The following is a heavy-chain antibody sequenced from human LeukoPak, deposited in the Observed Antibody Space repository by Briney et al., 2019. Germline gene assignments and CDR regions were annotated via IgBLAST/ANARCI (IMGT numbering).Heavy chain of an antibody. CDR3: ARGLPKHDYGDYGGTWFDP. V-gene: IGHV4-39*07. CDR1: GGSISSSNYY. Sequence: SETLSLTCTVSGGSISSSNYYWGWIRQPPGKGLEWIGVIYYSGYTYYTPSLKSRVTMSIDTSKNQFSLRLSSVTAADTALYYCARGLPKHDYGDYGGTWFDPWGQGTLVTVSS. J-gene: IGHJ5*02. CDR2: IYYSGYT. D-gene: IGHD4-17*01.